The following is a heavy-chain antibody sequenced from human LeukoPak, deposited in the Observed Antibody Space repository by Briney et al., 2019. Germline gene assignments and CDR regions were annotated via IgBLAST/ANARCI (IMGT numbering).Heavy chain of an antibody. CDR2: ISYDGSNK. V-gene: IGHV3-30*18. Sequence: GGSLRLSCAASGFTFSSYWMSWVRQAPGKGLEWVAVISYDGSNKYYAGSVKGRFTISRDNSKNTLYLQMNSLRAEDTAVYYCAKDPGLRLGELSIDYWGQGTLVTVSS. D-gene: IGHD3-16*02. J-gene: IGHJ4*02. CDR3: AKDPGLRLGELSIDY. CDR1: GFTFSSYW.